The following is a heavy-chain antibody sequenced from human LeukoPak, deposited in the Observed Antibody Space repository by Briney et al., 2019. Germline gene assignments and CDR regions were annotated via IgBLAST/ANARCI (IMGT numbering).Heavy chain of an antibody. V-gene: IGHV1-18*01. CDR3: ATSAFLRFLED. D-gene: IGHD3-3*01. CDR2: ISAYNGNT. J-gene: IGHJ3*01. Sequence: ASVKVSCKASGYTFTSYGISWVRQAPGQGLEWMGWISAYNGNTNYAQKLQGRVTMTEDTSTDTAYMELSSLRSEDTAVYYCATSAFLRFLEDWGQGTMVTVSS. CDR1: GYTFTSYG.